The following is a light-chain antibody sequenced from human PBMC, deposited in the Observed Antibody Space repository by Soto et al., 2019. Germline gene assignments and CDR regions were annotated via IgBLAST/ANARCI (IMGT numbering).Light chain of an antibody. CDR3: SSYAGSNNYVV. Sequence: SALTQPPSASGSPGQSVTISCTGTSSDVGGYNYVSWYQHHPGKAPKLMIYEVSKRPSGVPDRFSGSKSGNTASLTVSGLQAEDDADYYCSSYAGSNNYVVFGGGTKLTVL. J-gene: IGLJ2*01. CDR1: SSDVGGYNY. CDR2: EVS. V-gene: IGLV2-8*01.